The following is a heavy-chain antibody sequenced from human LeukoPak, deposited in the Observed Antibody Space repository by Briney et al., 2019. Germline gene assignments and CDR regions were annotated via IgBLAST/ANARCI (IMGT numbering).Heavy chain of an antibody. V-gene: IGHV1-2*06. CDR1: GYTFTGYY. CDR2: INPNSGGT. D-gene: IGHD3-10*01. CDR3: ARGGTMVRGVTSSDY. J-gene: IGHJ4*02. Sequence: ASVKVSCKASGYTFTGYYMHWVRQAPGQGLEWMGRINPNSGGTNYAQKFQGRVTMTRDTSISTAYMELSRLRSDDTAVYYCARGGTMVRGVTSSDYWGQGTLVTVSS.